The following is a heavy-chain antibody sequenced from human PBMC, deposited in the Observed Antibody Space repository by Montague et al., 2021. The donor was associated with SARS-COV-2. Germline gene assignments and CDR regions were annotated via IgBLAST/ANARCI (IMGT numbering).Heavy chain of an antibody. CDR1: GGSISSSSYF. D-gene: IGHD4-17*01. CDR3: GGGNYDDYVAKFDY. CDR2: IYYSGRS. J-gene: IGHJ4*02. V-gene: IGHV4-39*01. Sequence: SETLSLTCTVSGGSISSSSYFWGWVRQPPGRGLEWIGSIYYSGRSYYNPSLKSRVTISVDTSKKRFSLNLSSVTAADTSVYFCGGGNYDDYVAKFDYWGQGSLVTVYS.